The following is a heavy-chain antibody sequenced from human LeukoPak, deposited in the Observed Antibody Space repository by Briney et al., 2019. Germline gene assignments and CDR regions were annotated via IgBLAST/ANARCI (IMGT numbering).Heavy chain of an antibody. CDR3: ARSHDILTGYYYFDY. D-gene: IGHD3-9*01. CDR2: IYHSGST. J-gene: IGHJ4*02. Sequence: SETLSLTCAVSGYSISSGYYWGWIRQPPGKGLEWIGSIYHSGSTYYNPSLKSRVTISVDTSKNQFSLKLSSVTAADTAVYYCARSHDILTGYYYFDYWGQGTLVTVSS. V-gene: IGHV4-38-2*01. CDR1: GYSISSGYY.